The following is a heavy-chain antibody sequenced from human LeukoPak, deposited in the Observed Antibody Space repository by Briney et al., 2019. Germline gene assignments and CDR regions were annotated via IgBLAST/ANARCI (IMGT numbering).Heavy chain of an antibody. Sequence: PSETLSLTCAVYGGSFSGYYWSWIRQPPGKGLEWIGEINHSGSTNYNPSLKSRVTISVDTSKNQFSLKLSSVTAADTAVYYCARVKVSYCSGDSCYHPVFDYWGQGTLVTVSS. J-gene: IGHJ4*02. CDR2: INHSGST. V-gene: IGHV4-34*01. CDR1: GGSFSGYY. D-gene: IGHD2-15*01. CDR3: ARVKVSYCSGDSCYHPVFDY.